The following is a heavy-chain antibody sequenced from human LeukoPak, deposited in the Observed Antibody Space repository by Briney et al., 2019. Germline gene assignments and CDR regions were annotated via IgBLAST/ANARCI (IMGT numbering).Heavy chain of an antibody. CDR3: ARAWISGWFDP. CDR2: INHSGST. Sequence: PSETLSLTCAVYGGSFSGYYWSWIRQPPGKGLEWVGEINHSGSTNFNPSLKSRVTISVDTSKNQLSLKLSSVTAADTAVYYCARAWISGWFDPWGQGTLVTVSS. CDR1: GGSFSGYY. D-gene: IGHD6-25*01. V-gene: IGHV4-34*01. J-gene: IGHJ5*02.